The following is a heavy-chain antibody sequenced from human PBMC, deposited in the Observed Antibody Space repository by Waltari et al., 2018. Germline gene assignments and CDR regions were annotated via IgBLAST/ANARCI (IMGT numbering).Heavy chain of an antibody. CDR2: INPNSGGT. D-gene: IGHD5-18*01. CDR3: ARDRGGYSYGYVFDP. Sequence: QVQLVQSGAEVKKPGASVKVSCKASGYTFTGYYMHWVRQAPGQGLEWMGRINPNSGGTNYAQKFQGRVTMTRDTSISTAYMELSRLRSDDTAVYYCARDRGGYSYGYVFDPWGQGTLVTVSS. V-gene: IGHV1-2*06. CDR1: GYTFTGYY. J-gene: IGHJ5*02.